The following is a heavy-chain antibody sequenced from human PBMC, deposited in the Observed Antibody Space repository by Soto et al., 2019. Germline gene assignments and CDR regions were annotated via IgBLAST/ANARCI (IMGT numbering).Heavy chain of an antibody. CDR2: ISTSGNVI. J-gene: IGHJ5*02. CDR1: GITFSSYS. V-gene: IGHV3-21*01. D-gene: IGHD5-12*01. Sequence: EVQLVESGGALVKPGGSLRLSCEASGITFSSYSMNWVRQAPGKGLEWVSSISTSGNVIYYADSVKGRFTISRDNGKKSVYLQMNSLRAEDTAVYYCACEGGFNIYLDPWGQGTLVTVSS. CDR3: ACEGGFNIYLDP.